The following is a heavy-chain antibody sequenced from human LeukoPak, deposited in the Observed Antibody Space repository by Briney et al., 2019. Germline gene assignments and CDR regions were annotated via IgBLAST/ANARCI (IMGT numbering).Heavy chain of an antibody. CDR2: IYYSGST. V-gene: IGHV4-39*01. Sequence: PSETLSLTCTVSGGSISSSSYYWGWIRQPPGKGLERIGSIYYSGSTYYNPSLKSRVTISVDTSKNQFSLKLSSVTAADTAVYDCARHVRRDDYGGHWNFDYWGQGTLVTVSS. J-gene: IGHJ4*02. CDR1: GGSISSSSYY. CDR3: ARHVRRDDYGGHWNFDY. D-gene: IGHD4-23*01.